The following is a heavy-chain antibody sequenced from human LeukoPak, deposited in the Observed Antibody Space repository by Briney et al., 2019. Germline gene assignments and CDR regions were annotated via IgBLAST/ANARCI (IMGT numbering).Heavy chain of an antibody. CDR1: GGSISSGGYY. J-gene: IGHJ4*02. D-gene: IGHD6-13*01. CDR3: ARDSYSSTWYPSYYFDY. V-gene: IGHV4-30-2*01. Sequence: MTSETLSLTCTVSGGSISSGGYYWSWIRQPPGKGLEWIGYIYHSGSTYYNPSLKSRVTISVDTSKNQFSLKLTSVTAADTAVYYCARDSYSSTWYPSYYFDYWGQGTLVTVSS. CDR2: IYHSGST.